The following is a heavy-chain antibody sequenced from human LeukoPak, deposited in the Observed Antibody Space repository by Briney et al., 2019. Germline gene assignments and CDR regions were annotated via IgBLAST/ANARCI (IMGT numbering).Heavy chain of an antibody. D-gene: IGHD3-22*01. J-gene: IGHJ4*02. CDR3: ARGRHYYDSSGYYYPDLFLHYFDY. CDR1: GGSISSYY. V-gene: IGHV4-4*07. CDR2: IYTSGST. Sequence: SETLSLTCTVSGGSISSYYWSWIRQPAGKGLEWIGRIYTSGSTNYNPSLKSRVTMSVDTSKNQFSLKLSSVTAADTAVYYCARGRHYYDSSGYYYPDLFLHYFDYWGQGTLVTVSS.